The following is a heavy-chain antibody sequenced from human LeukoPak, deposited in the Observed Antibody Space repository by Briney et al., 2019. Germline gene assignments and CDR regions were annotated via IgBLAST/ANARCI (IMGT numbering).Heavy chain of an antibody. CDR3: ARPASGGLSEDY. J-gene: IGHJ4*02. D-gene: IGHD3-10*01. CDR1: GLTVNSRY. V-gene: IGHV3-53*01. Sequence: GGSLRLSCAASGLTVNSRYMGWVRQPPGKGLEWVSIIYSGGTTYYADSVKGRFTISRDNSKNTVYLQMNSLRVEDTAVYYCARPASGGLSEDYWGQGTLVTVSS. CDR2: IYSGGTT.